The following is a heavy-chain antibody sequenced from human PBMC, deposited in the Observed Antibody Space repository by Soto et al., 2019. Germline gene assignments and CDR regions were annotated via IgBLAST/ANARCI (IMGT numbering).Heavy chain of an antibody. Sequence: SETLSLTCTVSGGFVDSDTHSWSWIRQTPGKRLEWIGFIYSGGSTKNPSLRSRVTMSVDTSKNQFSLKLRSVIVADTAVYHCARFVRSCSATTCSTRADVWGQGITVTVSS. CDR2: IYSGGST. J-gene: IGHJ6*02. D-gene: IGHD2-2*01. CDR1: GGFVDSDTHS. CDR3: ARFVRSCSATTCSTRADV. V-gene: IGHV4-61*01.